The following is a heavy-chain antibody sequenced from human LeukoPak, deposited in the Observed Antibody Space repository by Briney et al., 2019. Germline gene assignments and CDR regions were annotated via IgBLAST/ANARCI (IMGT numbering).Heavy chain of an antibody. CDR3: ARPPYQLLSDDAFDI. V-gene: IGHV3-7*01. J-gene: IGHJ3*02. CDR2: IKQDGSEK. CDR1: GFTFSSYW. D-gene: IGHD2-2*01. Sequence: GGSLRLSCAASGFTFSSYWMSWVRQAPGKGLEWVANIKQDGSEKYYVDSVKGRFTISRDNAKNSLYLQMNSLRAEDTAVYYCARPPYQLLSDDAFDIWGQGTMVTVSS.